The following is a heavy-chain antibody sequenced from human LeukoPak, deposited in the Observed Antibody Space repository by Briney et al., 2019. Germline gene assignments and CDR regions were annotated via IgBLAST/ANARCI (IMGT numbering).Heavy chain of an antibody. CDR3: ARENYDSSGYSPSFDY. CDR1: GFTFSSYG. CDR2: IWYDGSNK. D-gene: IGHD3-22*01. Sequence: TGGSLRLSCAASGFTFSSYGMHWVRQAPGKGLGWVAVIWYDGSNKYYADSVKVRFTISRDNSKNTLYLQMNSLRAEDTAVYYCARENYDSSGYSPSFDYWGQGTLVTVSS. J-gene: IGHJ4*02. V-gene: IGHV3-33*01.